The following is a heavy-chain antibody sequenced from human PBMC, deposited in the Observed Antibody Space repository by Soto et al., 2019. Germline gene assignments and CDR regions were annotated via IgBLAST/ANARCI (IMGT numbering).Heavy chain of an antibody. V-gene: IGHV3-7*01. CDR2: IKQDGSEK. Sequence: PGGSLRLSCAASGFTFSGYWMSWVRQTPGKGLEWVANIKQDGSEKYYVDSVKGRFTISRDNAKNSLYLQVVSLRTDDTAIYYCARDRGCSGRNCFPTYSDYWGQGTLVTVSS. J-gene: IGHJ4*02. CDR3: ARDRGCSGRNCFPTYSDY. D-gene: IGHD2-15*01. CDR1: GFTFSGYW.